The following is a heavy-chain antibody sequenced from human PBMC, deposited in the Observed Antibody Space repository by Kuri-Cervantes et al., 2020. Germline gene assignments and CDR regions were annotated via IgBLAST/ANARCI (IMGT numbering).Heavy chain of an antibody. CDR3: AHVPQYYYESGNYYWGHIDY. Sequence: SGPTLVKPAQTLTLTCTFSGFSLSTSGMCVSWIRQPPGKALEWLARIDWDDDKYYSTSLKTRLTISKDTSKNLVVLTVTNMDPVDTATYYCAHVPQYYYESGNYYWGHIDYWGQGNRV. V-gene: IGHV2-70*12. J-gene: IGHJ4*02. D-gene: IGHD3-22*01. CDR1: GFSLSTSGMC. CDR2: IDWDDDK.